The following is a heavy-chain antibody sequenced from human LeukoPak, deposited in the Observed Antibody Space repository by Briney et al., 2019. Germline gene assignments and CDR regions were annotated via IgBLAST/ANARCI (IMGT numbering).Heavy chain of an antibody. Sequence: GGSLRLSCAASGFTFSDYSMNWVRQAPGKGLEWISYIGIDSGNTNYADSVKGRFTISGDKAKNSLYLQMNSLRVEDTAVYYCARDARAGDCSSTSCYPGINWFDPWGQGTLVTVSS. CDR1: GFTFSDYS. D-gene: IGHD2-2*01. CDR2: IGIDSGNT. J-gene: IGHJ5*02. CDR3: ARDARAGDCSSTSCYPGINWFDP. V-gene: IGHV3-48*01.